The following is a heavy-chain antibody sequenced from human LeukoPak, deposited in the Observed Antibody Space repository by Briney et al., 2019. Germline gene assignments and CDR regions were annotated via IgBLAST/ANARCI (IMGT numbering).Heavy chain of an antibody. CDR1: GFTFSSFG. D-gene: IGHD3-10*01. CDR2: IWYDGSNK. V-gene: IGHV3-33*01. Sequence: GGSLRLSCAASGFTFSSFGMHWVRQAPGKGLEWVAVIWYDGSNKFYADSVKGRFTISRDNSKNTLYLQMNSPRAEDTGVYYCARDRGLTIDAFDIWGQGTVVTVSS. J-gene: IGHJ3*02. CDR3: ARDRGLTIDAFDI.